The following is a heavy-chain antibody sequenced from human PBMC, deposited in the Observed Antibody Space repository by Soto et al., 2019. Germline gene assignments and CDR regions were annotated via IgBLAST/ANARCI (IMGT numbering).Heavy chain of an antibody. J-gene: IGHJ4*02. V-gene: IGHV4-4*02. D-gene: IGHD3-9*01. CDR2: IYHSGST. CDR3: ARRDWSGSTSHFYFDY. Sequence: SETLSLTCAVSGGSIISSNWWNWVRQPPGKGLEWTGEIYHSGSTYYKPSLKSRVAMSVDTSKNQFSLKLTSATAADTAVYYCARRDWSGSTSHFYFDYWGQGVLVTVSS. CDR1: GGSIISSNW.